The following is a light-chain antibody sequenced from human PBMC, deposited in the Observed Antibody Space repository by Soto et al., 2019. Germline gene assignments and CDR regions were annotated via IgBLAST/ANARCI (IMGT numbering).Light chain of an antibody. Sequence: QSALTQPASVSGSPGQSITISCTGTSSDVGGYNYVSWYQQHPGKAPKLMIYDVTVRSSGVSNRFSGSKSGDTASLTISGLQAEDEADYYCSSHTSSSTLVFGGGTKLTVL. V-gene: IGLV2-14*01. J-gene: IGLJ2*01. CDR1: SSDVGGYNY. CDR3: SSHTSSSTLV. CDR2: DVT.